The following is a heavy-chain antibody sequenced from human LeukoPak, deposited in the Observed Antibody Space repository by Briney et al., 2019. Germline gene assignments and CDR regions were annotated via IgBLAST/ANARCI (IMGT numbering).Heavy chain of an antibody. V-gene: IGHV3-23*01. D-gene: IGHD6-13*01. J-gene: IGHJ4*02. Sequence: GGSLRLSCAASGFTLSNYAMSWVRQAPGKGLEWVSAISGSGGSTSYADSVKGRFTISRDNSKNTLYLQMNSLRAEDTAVYYGAKRGNYSRSWYCYFDYWGQGTLVTV. CDR3: AKRGNYSRSWYCYFDY. CDR2: ISGSGGST. CDR1: GFTLSNYA.